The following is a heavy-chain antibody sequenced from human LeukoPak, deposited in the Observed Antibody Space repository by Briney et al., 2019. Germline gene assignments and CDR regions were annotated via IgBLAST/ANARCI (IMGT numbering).Heavy chain of an antibody. CDR3: ARPYPRYKAKQQPRGGYFDY. J-gene: IGHJ4*02. Sequence: SQTLSLTCTVSGGSISSGDYYWSWIRQPPGKGLEWIGYIYYSGSTYYNPSLKSRVTISVDTSKNQFSLKLSSVTAADTAVYYCARPYPRYKAKQQPRGGYFDYWGQGTLVTVSS. V-gene: IGHV4-30-4*08. D-gene: IGHD6-13*01. CDR2: IYYSGST. CDR1: GGSISSGDYY.